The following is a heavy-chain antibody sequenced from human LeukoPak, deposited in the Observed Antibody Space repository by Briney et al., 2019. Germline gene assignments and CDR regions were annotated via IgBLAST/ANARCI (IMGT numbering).Heavy chain of an antibody. CDR3: ARDLYGDYFDY. D-gene: IGHD3-16*01. V-gene: IGHV1-3*01. Sequence: KFQGRVSITRDTSASTAYMGLSSLTSEDTAVYYCARDLYGDYFDYWGQGTLVTVSS. J-gene: IGHJ4*02.